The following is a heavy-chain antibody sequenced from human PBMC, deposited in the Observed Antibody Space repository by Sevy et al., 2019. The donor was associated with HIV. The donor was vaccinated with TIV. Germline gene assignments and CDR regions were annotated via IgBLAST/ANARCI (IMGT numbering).Heavy chain of an antibody. V-gene: IGHV3-72*01. CDR3: ATHAGIAAAGSVFDY. CDR2: TRNKADGYTT. Sequence: GGSLRLSCVASGFTFSDHYMEWVRQAPGKGLEWVGRTRNKADGYTTEYAASVKGRFTISRDESKNSLYVQMKSLKAEDTAVYYCATHAGIAAAGSVFDYWGQGTLVTVSS. CDR1: GFTFSDHY. J-gene: IGHJ4*02. D-gene: IGHD6-13*01.